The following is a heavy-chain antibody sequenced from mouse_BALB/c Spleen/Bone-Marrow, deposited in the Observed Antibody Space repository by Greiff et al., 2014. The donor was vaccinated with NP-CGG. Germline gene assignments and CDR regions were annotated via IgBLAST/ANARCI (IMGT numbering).Heavy chain of an antibody. CDR1: GFNIKDTY. J-gene: IGHJ2*01. V-gene: IGHV14-3*02. D-gene: IGHD1-1*01. CDR2: IDPANGNS. CDR3: AFITTVVEYYFDY. Sequence: VQLKESGAELVKPGASVKLSCTASGFNIKDTYMHWVKQRPEQGLEWIGRIDPANGNSKYDPKFQGKATITADTSSNTAYLQLSRLTPKDTAVDYCAFITTVVEYYFDYWGQGTTLTVSS.